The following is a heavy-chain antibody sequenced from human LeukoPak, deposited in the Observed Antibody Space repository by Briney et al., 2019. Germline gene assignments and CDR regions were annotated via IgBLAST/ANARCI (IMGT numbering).Heavy chain of an antibody. J-gene: IGHJ4*02. V-gene: IGHV3-53*01. CDR2: IYSGCNT. Sequence: PGESLRLSCAASGFTVSSNYMGWVRQAPGKGLEGVSVIYSGCNTYYADSVKDRFTISRDNSTNTLYLQMNSLRAEDTALYYCARKSGSYLEWGQGTLVTVSS. D-gene: IGHD1-26*01. CDR1: GFTVSSNY. CDR3: ARKSGSYLE.